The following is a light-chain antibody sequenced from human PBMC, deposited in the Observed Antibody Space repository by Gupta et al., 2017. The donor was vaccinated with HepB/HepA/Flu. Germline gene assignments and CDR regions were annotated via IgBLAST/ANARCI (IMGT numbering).Light chain of an antibody. CDR1: SSDVGGYNY. J-gene: IGLJ3*02. V-gene: IGLV2-14*03. Sequence: QSALTHPAPVSGSPGPSITISCTGTSSDVGGYNYVSWYQQHPGKAPKLMIYDVNSRPSGVSNRFSGSKSGNTASLTISGLQAEDEADYYCSSYTSSSTRVFGGGTKLTVL. CDR2: DVN. CDR3: SSYTSSSTRV.